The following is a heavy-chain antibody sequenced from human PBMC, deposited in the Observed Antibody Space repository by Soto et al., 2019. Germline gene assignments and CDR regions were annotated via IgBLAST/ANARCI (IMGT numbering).Heavy chain of an antibody. J-gene: IGHJ4*02. Sequence: GGSLRLSCAASGLIFSNAWINWVRQAPGKGLEWVGRIKSKADGGTTDFAAPVKGRFAISRDDSKNMMYMEMSSLRTEDTAVYYCTTDSYINMPIVRFDYWGQGTLVTVSS. D-gene: IGHD2-2*01. CDR1: GLIFSNAW. V-gene: IGHV3-15*07. CDR2: IKSKADGGTT. CDR3: TTDSYINMPIVRFDY.